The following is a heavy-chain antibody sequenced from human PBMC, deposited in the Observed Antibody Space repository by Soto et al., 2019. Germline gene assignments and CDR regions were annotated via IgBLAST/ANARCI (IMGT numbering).Heavy chain of an antibody. D-gene: IGHD3-10*01. Sequence: ASVKVSCKASGGTFSSYAISWVRQAPGQGLEWMGGILPIFGTANYAQKFQGRVTITADESTSTAYMELSSLRSEDTAVYYCARTYYYGSGSYYNGYYFDYWGQGTRVTVSS. CDR2: ILPIFGTA. CDR3: ARTYYYGSGSYYNGYYFDY. J-gene: IGHJ4*02. CDR1: GGTFSSYA. V-gene: IGHV1-69*13.